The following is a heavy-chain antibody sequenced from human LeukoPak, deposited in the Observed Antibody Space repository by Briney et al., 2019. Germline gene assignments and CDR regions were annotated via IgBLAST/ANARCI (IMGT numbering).Heavy chain of an antibody. CDR2: IVNSGGTT. Sequence: GGSLRLSCAASGFTFSSYAMSWVRQAPGKGLEWVSGIVNSGGTTYCADSVKGRFTISRDNSKNTLYLQMNSLRAEDTAVYFCAKGRSSSGYSSLDYWGRGTLVTVSS. J-gene: IGHJ4*02. CDR1: GFTFSSYA. CDR3: AKGRSSSGYSSLDY. D-gene: IGHD5-12*01. V-gene: IGHV3-23*01.